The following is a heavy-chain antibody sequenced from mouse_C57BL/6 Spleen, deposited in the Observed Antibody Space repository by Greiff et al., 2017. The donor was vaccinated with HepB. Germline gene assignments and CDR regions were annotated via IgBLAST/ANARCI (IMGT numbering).Heavy chain of an antibody. CDR1: GYSITSGYY. CDR2: ISYDGSN. J-gene: IGHJ3*01. V-gene: IGHV3-6*01. Sequence: EVKLQESGPGLVKPSQSLSLTCSVTGYSITSGYYWNWIRQFPGNKLEWMGYISYDGSNNYNPSLKNRISITRDTSKNQFFLKLNSVTTEDTATYYCARDFLYSSFAYWGQGTLVTVSA. CDR3: ARDFLYSSFAY. D-gene: IGHD2-12*01.